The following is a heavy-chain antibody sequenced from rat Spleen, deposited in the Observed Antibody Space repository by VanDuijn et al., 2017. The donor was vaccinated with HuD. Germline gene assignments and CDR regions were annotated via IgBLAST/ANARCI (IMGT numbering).Heavy chain of an antibody. V-gene: IGHV5-20*01. Sequence: EVQLVESGGGLVQPGRSMKLSCAASGFTFSNYDMAWVRQAPTKGLEWVAIISYDGSSTYYRDSVKGRFTISRDNAKSTLYLQMYSLRSEDTATYYCTTDGEGGSLYWGQGVMVTVSS. CDR1: GFTFSNYD. J-gene: IGHJ2*01. CDR2: ISYDGSST. D-gene: IGHD1-11*01. CDR3: TTDGEGGSLY.